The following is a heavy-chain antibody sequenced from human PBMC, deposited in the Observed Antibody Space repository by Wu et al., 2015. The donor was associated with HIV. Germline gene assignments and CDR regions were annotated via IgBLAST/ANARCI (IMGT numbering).Heavy chain of an antibody. CDR2: IFPVTANT. CDR3: ARVPRSGTYYYYYMDV. D-gene: IGHD1-26*01. V-gene: IGHV1-69*01. CDR1: GDTFRTYA. J-gene: IGHJ6*03. Sequence: QVQLVQSGAEVKKPGSSVRVSCKTSGDTFRTYAISWVRQAPGQGFEWMGGIFPVTANTNYAQKFQGRITITADEYTGTVYMELSSLRSEDTALYFCARVPRSGTYYYYYMDVWGQGTTVTVSS.